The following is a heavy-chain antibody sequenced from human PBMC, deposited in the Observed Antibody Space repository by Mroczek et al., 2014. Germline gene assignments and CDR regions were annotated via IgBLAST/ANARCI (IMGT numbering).Heavy chain of an antibody. CDR2: ISYDGSNK. Sequence: VQLLESGGGVVQPGRSLRLSCAASGFTFSSYAMHWVRQAPGKGLEWVAVISYDGSNKYYADSVKGRFTISRDNSKNTLYLQMNSLRAEDTAVYYCAREGIGRGHGPGVVLLDYVGQGPWSTVSS. J-gene: IGHJ4*03. V-gene: IGHV3-30-3*01. CDR3: AREGIGRGHGPGVVLLDY. D-gene: IGHD2/OR15-2a*01. CDR1: GFTFSSYA.